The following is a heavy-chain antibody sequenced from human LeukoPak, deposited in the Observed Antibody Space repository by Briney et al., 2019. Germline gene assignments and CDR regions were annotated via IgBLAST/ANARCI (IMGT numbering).Heavy chain of an antibody. Sequence: GGSPRLSCAASGFTFSSCAMSWVRQAPGKGLERVSAISCSGGSTYYADSVKGRLTTSTDNSNNTLYLQMNSLRAEDTAVYYCATGLKGRFWEWLSQDDAVDIWGQGTMVTVSS. CDR1: GFTFSSCA. D-gene: IGHD3-3*01. V-gene: IGHV3-23*01. J-gene: IGHJ3*02. CDR2: ISCSGGST. CDR3: ATGLKGRFWEWLSQDDAVDI.